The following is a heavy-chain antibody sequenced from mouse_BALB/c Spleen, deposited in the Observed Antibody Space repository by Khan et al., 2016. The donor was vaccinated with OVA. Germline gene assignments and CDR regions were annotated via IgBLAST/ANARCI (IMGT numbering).Heavy chain of an antibody. Sequence: EVQLQESGGGLVQPGGSMKLSCDASGFTFSNYWMNWVRQSPEKGLEWVAEIRLNSDDYVSHYAGSVKGMFTISRDDSKSSVSLQMNNLRAEDTGIYYCWIVLWGQGTTLTVSS. CDR3: WIVL. D-gene: IGHD2-12*01. V-gene: IGHV6-6*02. CDR1: GFTFSNYW. J-gene: IGHJ2*01. CDR2: IRLNSDDYVS.